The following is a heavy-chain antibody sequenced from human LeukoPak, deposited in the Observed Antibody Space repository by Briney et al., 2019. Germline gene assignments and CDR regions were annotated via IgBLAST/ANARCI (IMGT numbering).Heavy chain of an antibody. CDR2: ISAYNGNT. D-gene: IGHD3-22*01. Sequence: ASVKVSCKASGYTFISYGISWVRQAPGQGREWMGWISAYNGNTNYAQKLQGRVTMTTDTSTSTAYMELRSLRSDDTAVYYCARAHSSGYYQYWYFDLWGRGTLVTVSS. V-gene: IGHV1-18*01. J-gene: IGHJ2*01. CDR1: GYTFISYG. CDR3: ARAHSSGYYQYWYFDL.